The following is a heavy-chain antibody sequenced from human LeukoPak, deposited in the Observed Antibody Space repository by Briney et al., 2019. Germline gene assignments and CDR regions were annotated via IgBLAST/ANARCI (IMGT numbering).Heavy chain of an antibody. CDR3: ARHGARGLSSTPLEY. D-gene: IGHD6-13*01. CDR1: GYSFNTYW. J-gene: IGHJ4*02. CDR2: IYPADSET. V-gene: IGHV5-51*01. Sequence: GESLKISCKGSGYSFNTYWIAWVRQMPGKGLEWVGIIYPADSETRYSPSLQGQVTISADKSISNAYLQWSSLKASDTAMYYCARHGARGLSSTPLEYWGQGTLVTVSP.